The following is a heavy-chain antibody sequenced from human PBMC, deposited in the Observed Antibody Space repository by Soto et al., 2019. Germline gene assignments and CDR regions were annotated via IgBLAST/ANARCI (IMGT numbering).Heavy chain of an antibody. V-gene: IGHV4-39*01. D-gene: IGHD1-1*01. Sequence: SETLSLTCTVSGGSISSSSYYWGWIRQPPGKGLEWIGSIYYSGSTYYNPSLKSRVTISVDTSKNQFSLKLSSVTAADTAVYYCARLGGTVQFQYVGYWGQGTLVTVSS. CDR3: ARLGGTVQFQYVGY. CDR1: GGSISSSSYY. J-gene: IGHJ4*02. CDR2: IYYSGST.